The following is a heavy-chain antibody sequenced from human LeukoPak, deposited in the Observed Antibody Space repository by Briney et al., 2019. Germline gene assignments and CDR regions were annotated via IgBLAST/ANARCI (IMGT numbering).Heavy chain of an antibody. CDR2: IKQDGSEK. Sequence: PGGSLRLSCAASGFIFRNYWMSWVRQAPGKGLEWVANIKQDGSEKYYGDSVKGRFTISRDNAKNSVYLQMNSLRADDTAVYYCAREAYRDTSVDFWGQGTLVTVSS. V-gene: IGHV3-7*05. CDR3: AREAYRDTSVDF. J-gene: IGHJ4*02. D-gene: IGHD5-18*01. CDR1: GFIFRNYW.